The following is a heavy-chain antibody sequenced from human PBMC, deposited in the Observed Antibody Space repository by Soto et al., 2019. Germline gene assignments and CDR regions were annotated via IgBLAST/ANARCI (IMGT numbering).Heavy chain of an antibody. CDR3: ASLSYYGSGSYYNVHDAFDI. Sequence: PGGSLRLSCAASGFTFSSYGMHWVRQAPGKGLEWVAVILYDGSKKYYADSVKGRFTISRDNSKNTLYLQMNSLRAEDTAVYYCASLSYYGSGSYYNVHDAFDIWGQGTMVTVSS. J-gene: IGHJ3*02. V-gene: IGHV3-30*03. CDR1: GFTFSSYG. D-gene: IGHD3-10*01. CDR2: ILYDGSKK.